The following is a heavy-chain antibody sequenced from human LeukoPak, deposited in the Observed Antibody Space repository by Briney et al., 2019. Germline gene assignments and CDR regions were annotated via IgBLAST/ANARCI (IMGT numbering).Heavy chain of an antibody. CDR2: IYYSGST. D-gene: IGHD5-18*01. CDR3: AREKVDTAMEGGFDY. V-gene: IGHV4-31*03. J-gene: IGHJ4*02. CDR1: GGSISSGGYY. Sequence: SETLSLTCTVSGGSISSGGYYWSWLRQHPGKGLEWIGYIYYSGSTYYNPSLKSRVTISVDTSKNQFSLKLSSVTAADTAVYYCAREKVDTAMEGGFDYWGQGTLVTVSS.